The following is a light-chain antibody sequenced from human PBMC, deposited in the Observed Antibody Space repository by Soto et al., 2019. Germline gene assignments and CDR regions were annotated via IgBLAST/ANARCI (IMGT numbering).Light chain of an antibody. CDR2: GAS. CDR1: QSVGGY. Sequence: EVVLAQSPVTLSLSPGDGARLSCRASQSVGGYLSWYQQKPGQAPRLLIYGASSRANGIPARFTGSGSGTDFSLTISSLEPEDFAVYYCQQRGTWPTLGQGTKVDIK. CDR3: QQRGTWPT. J-gene: IGKJ1*01. V-gene: IGKV3-11*01.